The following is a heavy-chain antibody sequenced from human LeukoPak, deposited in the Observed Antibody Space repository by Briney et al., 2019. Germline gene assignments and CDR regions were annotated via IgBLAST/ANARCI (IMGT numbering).Heavy chain of an antibody. D-gene: IGHD5-18*01. CDR2: ISGSGGST. CDR1: GFTFSSYA. V-gene: IGHV3-23*01. CDR3: ARKLDPDTANARGYYYYMDV. Sequence: PGGSLRLSCAASGFTFSSYAMSWVRQAPGKGLEWVSAISGSGGSTYYADSVKGRFTISRDNAKNSLYLQMNSLRAEDTAVYYCARKLDPDTANARGYYYYMDVWGKGTTVTVSS. J-gene: IGHJ6*03.